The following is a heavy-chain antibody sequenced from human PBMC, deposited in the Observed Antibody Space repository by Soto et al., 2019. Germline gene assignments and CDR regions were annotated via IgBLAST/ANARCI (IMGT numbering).Heavy chain of an antibody. V-gene: IGHV5-51*01. Sequence: GESLKICCKGYGYTFANYFIAWVRQVPGKGLEWMGIIYPGDSDTRYGPSFQGQVTFSADRSISTAYLQWNSLKASDTAIYYCARPVDFMYFDYWGQGTLVTVSS. CDR3: ARPVDFMYFDY. J-gene: IGHJ4*02. D-gene: IGHD3-3*01. CDR2: IYPGDSDT. CDR1: GYTFANYF.